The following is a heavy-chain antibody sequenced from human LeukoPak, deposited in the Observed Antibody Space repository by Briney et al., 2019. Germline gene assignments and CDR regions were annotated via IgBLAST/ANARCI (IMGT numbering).Heavy chain of an antibody. V-gene: IGHV1-18*01. D-gene: IGHD6-19*01. CDR2: ISAYNGNT. CDR3: ARDRSGSSFFPYYFEY. Sequence: ASVKVSCKASGYTFTSYGISWVRQAPGQGLEWLAWISAYNGNTDYAQNVQGRLTMTTDTSTNTAYMELRSLRSDDTAIYYCARDRSGSSFFPYYFEYWGHGTLVTVS. CDR1: GYTFTSYG. J-gene: IGHJ4*01.